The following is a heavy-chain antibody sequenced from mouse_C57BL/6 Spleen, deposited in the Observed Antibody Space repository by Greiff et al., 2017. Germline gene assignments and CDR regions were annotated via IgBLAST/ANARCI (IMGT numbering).Heavy chain of an antibody. V-gene: IGHV2-5*01. CDR1: GFSLTSYG. J-gene: IGHJ4*01. CDR2: IWRGGST. D-gene: IGHD2-5*01. Sequence: QVQLKESGPGLVQPSQSLSITCTVSGFSLTSYGVHWVRQSPGKGLEWLGVIWRGGSTDYNAAFMSRLSITKDNSKSQVFFKMNSLQADDTAIYYCAKNYYSNYEDYAMDYWGQGTSVTVSS. CDR3: AKNYYSNYEDYAMDY.